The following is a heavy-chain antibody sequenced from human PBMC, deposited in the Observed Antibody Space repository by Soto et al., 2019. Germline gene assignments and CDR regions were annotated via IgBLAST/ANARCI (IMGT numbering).Heavy chain of an antibody. CDR2: IWFDGSTK. CDR3: ARDSDRYGSGIDY. CDR1: GFTFNNFA. Sequence: GGSLRLSCAASGFTFNNFAIHWVRQAPGKGLEWVSAIWFDGSTKYYAGSVKGRFTISRDNSRNAPYLQMNSLRAEVTAMYYCARDSDRYGSGIDYWGQGTLVTVSS. J-gene: IGHJ4*02. D-gene: IGHD3-10*01. V-gene: IGHV3-33*01.